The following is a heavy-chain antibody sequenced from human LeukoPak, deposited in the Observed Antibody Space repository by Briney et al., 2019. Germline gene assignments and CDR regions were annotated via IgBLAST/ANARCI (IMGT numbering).Heavy chain of an antibody. Sequence: PGGSLRLSCTASGFTFGDYAMSWFRQAPGKGLEWVGFIRSKAYGGTTEYATSVKGRFTISRDDSKSIAYLQMNSLKTEDTAVYYCTRDRRYYYDSSGYISLYYYYYMDVWGKGTTVTVSS. CDR2: IRSKAYGGTT. D-gene: IGHD3-22*01. CDR1: GFTFGDYA. CDR3: TRDRRYYYDSSGYISLYYYYYMDV. V-gene: IGHV3-49*03. J-gene: IGHJ6*03.